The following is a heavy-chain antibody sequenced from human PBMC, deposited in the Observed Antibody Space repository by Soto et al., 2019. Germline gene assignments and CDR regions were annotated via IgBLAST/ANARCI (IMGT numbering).Heavy chain of an antibody. CDR2: ISYDGGNK. Sequence: PGGSLRLSCAASGFTFSSYGMHWVRQAPGKGLEWVAVISYDGGNKYYADSVKGRFTISRDNSKNTLYLQMNSLRAEDTAVYYCARTRSAWSDFHYYSLDVWGQGTTVTVSS. CDR1: GFTFSSYG. CDR3: ARTRSAWSDFHYYSLDV. V-gene: IGHV3-30*03. D-gene: IGHD1-26*01. J-gene: IGHJ6*02.